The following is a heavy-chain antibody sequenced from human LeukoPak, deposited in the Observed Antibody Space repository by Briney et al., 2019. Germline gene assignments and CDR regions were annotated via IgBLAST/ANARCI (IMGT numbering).Heavy chain of an antibody. Sequence: PSETLSLTCTVSGGSISGYYWSWIRQPPGKGLEWIGHIYYSGSTNYNPSLKSRVTISVDTSKNQFSLKMTSVPAADTAVYYCVRHPWRMGSRDYNFADWGQGTLVTVSS. CDR1: GGSISGYY. V-gene: IGHV4-59*08. CDR2: IYYSGST. J-gene: IGHJ4*02. CDR3: VRHPWRMGSRDYNFAD. D-gene: IGHD3-16*01.